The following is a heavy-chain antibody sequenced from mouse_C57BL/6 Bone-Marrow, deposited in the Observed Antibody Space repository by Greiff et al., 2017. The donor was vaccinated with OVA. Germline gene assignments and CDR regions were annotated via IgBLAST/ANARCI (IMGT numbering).Heavy chain of an antibody. CDR3: TREGLLWAMDY. CDR2: ISSGGDYI. Sequence: EVQVVESGEGLVKPGGSLKLSCAASGFTFSSYAMSWVRQTPEKRLEWVAYISSGGDYIYYADTVKGRFTISRDNARNTLYLQTSSLKSEDTAMYYCTREGLLWAMDYWGQGTSVTVSS. J-gene: IGHJ4*01. V-gene: IGHV5-9-1*02. CDR1: GFTFSSYA. D-gene: IGHD2-10*01.